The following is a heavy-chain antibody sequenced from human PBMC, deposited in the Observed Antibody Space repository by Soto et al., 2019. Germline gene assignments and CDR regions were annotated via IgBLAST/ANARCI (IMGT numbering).Heavy chain of an antibody. V-gene: IGHV3-53*01. Sequence: GGSLRLSCAASGFTVSSNYMSWVRQAPGKGLEWVSVIYSGGSTYYADSVKGRFTISRDNSKNTLYLQMNSLRAEDTAVYHCARDQASRGYYYYGMDVWGQGTTVTVSS. J-gene: IGHJ6*02. CDR3: ARDQASRGYYYYGMDV. CDR1: GFTVSSNY. CDR2: IYSGGST.